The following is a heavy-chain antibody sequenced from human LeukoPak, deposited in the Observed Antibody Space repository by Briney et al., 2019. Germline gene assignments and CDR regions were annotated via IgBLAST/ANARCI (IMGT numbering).Heavy chain of an antibody. CDR3: ARDRLTGSSGFDY. D-gene: IGHD3-9*01. Sequence: GASVKVSCKASGYTFTGYYMHWVRQAPGQGLEWVGWINPNSGGTNYAQKFQGRVTMTRDTSISTAYMELSRLRSDDTAVYDCARDRLTGSSGFDYWGQGTLVTVSS. J-gene: IGHJ4*02. CDR2: INPNSGGT. CDR1: GYTFTGYY. V-gene: IGHV1-2*02.